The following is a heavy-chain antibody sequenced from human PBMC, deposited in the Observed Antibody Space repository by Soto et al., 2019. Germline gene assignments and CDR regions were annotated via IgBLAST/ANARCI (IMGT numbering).Heavy chain of an antibody. J-gene: IGHJ4*02. Sequence: SETLSLTCTVSGGSISNYYWSWIRQPPGKGLEYIGYVYYTGSTDYNPSLKNRVTMSVDTSRNQFSLKLRSVTAADTAVYFCARQNRALAAYYFDYWGPGTLSIVS. CDR3: ARQNRALAAYYFDY. CDR1: GGSISNYY. D-gene: IGHD2-21*01. CDR2: VYYTGST. V-gene: IGHV4-59*08.